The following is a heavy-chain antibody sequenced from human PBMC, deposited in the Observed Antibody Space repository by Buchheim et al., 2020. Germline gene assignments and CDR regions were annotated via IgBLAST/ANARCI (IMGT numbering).Heavy chain of an antibody. CDR1: GYPFNTYA. Sequence: QVHLVQSGAEVQKPGASVKISCKASGYPFNTYALHWVRQAPGQRLEWMGWINSDNGDPKYSQKFQGRVTFTRDKSAITVYMELRSLTSEDAAVYFCARDASRVTVSGSMYYFDYWGQGS. CDR2: INSDNGDP. D-gene: IGHD6-19*01. V-gene: IGHV1-3*01. CDR3: ARDASRVTVSGSMYYFDY. J-gene: IGHJ4*02.